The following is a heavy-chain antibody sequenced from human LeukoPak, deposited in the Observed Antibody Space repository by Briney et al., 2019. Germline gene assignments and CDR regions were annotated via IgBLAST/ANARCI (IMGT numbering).Heavy chain of an antibody. CDR1: GDSMSSCSYY. V-gene: IGHV4-39*01. D-gene: IGHD3-9*01. CDR2: IYFSGTS. J-gene: IGHJ4*02. Sequence: PSETLSLTCSVSGDSMSSCSYYWVWIRQSPGQGLEWFGNIYFSGTSYYSASLRSRATLSTSGNQFSLKLTSVIAADTATYFCARQVKEYCDWLRRGYFDSWGQGVLVSVSS. CDR3: ARQVKEYCDWLRRGYFDS.